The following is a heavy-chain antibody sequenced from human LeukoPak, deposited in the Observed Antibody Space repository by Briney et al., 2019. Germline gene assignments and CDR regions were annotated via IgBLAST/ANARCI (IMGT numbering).Heavy chain of an antibody. V-gene: IGHV3-7*03. CDR2: IKEDGGEK. CDR3: AKEAATKVGAIDY. J-gene: IGHJ4*02. Sequence: GGSLRLSCAASGFTFSNYWMTWVRQAPGKGLEWVAHIKEDGGEKHYVDPVKGRFTISRDNSKNTLYLQMNSLRAEDTAVYYCAKEAATKVGAIDYWGQGTLVTVSS. D-gene: IGHD1-26*01. CDR1: GFTFSNYW.